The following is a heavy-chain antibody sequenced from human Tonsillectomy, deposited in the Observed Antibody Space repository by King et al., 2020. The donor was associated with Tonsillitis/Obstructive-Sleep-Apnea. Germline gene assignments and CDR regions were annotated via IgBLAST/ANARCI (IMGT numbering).Heavy chain of an antibody. CDR2: INPSGGST. V-gene: IGHV1-46*01. J-gene: IGHJ5*02. CDR3: AREPDIVGAP. D-gene: IGHD1-26*01. Sequence: VQLVESGAEVKKPGASVKVSCKASGYTFTNYNMHWVRQAPGQGLEWMGLINPSGGSTSYAQRFQGRVTVTRDTSTSTVYMELSSLRSEDTAVYYCAREPDIVGAPWGQGTLVIVSS. CDR1: GYTFTNYN.